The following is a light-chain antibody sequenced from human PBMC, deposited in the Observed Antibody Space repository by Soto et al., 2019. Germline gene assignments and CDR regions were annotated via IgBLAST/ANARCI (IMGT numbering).Light chain of an antibody. Sequence: DVQMTQSPSTLSASVGDRVTISCRASQSISNWLAWYQHKPGKAPRLLIYKASSLQTGVPSRYSGIGSGTEFTLTITRLQPYEDATYYCQQYNANSRTFGQGTKVEI. CDR3: QQYNANSRT. J-gene: IGKJ1*01. CDR1: QSISNW. CDR2: KAS. V-gene: IGKV1-5*03.